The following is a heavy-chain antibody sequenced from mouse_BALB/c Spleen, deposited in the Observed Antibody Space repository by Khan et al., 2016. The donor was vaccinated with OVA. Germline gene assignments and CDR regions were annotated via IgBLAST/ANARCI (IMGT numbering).Heavy chain of an antibody. CDR3: ARGGYCSPCAY. CDR1: GYAFSDYN. Sequence: VRLQQSGPELVKPGASVKIPCKASGYAFSDYNMDWVKQSHGKSLEWIGDITPNNGGTIYNQKFKDKATLTVDKSSNTAYLQLRSLTSEDTAVYYGARGGYCSPCAYWGQGTLVTVSA. J-gene: IGHJ3*01. D-gene: IGHD1-1*01. V-gene: IGHV1-18*01. CDR2: ITPNNGGT.